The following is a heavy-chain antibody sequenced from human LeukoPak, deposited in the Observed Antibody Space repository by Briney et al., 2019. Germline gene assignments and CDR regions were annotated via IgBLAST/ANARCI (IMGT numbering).Heavy chain of an antibody. Sequence: SETLSLTCTVSGGSISSYYWSWIRQPPGKGLEWIGYIYYTGSTNYNLSLKSRVTISLDTSKNQFSLKLSSMTAADTAVYYCARQRVNKWNNLWSFDYWGQGTLVTVSS. J-gene: IGHJ4*02. CDR2: IYYTGST. V-gene: IGHV4-59*08. D-gene: IGHD1/OR15-1a*01. CDR1: GGSISSYY. CDR3: ARQRVNKWNNLWSFDY.